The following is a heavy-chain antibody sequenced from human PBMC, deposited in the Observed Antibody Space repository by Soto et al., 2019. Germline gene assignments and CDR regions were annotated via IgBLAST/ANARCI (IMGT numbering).Heavy chain of an antibody. CDR3: ARGDATKIVVTTYYGMDV. CDR1: GGSLSNFG. V-gene: IGHV1-69*12. J-gene: IGHJ6*02. D-gene: IGHD3-22*01. Sequence: QVQLVQSGAEVKKPGSSVKVSCTASGGSLSNFGISWVRQAPGQGLEWMGAIIPVFGTPNYAQKFQDRVTINADESTTTGYMEVRSLTSEDTAVYYCARGDATKIVVTTYYGMDVWGQGTTVTVSS. CDR2: IIPVFGTP.